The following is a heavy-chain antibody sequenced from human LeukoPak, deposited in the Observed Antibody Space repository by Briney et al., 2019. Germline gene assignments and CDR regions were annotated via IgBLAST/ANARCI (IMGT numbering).Heavy chain of an antibody. CDR1: GFTFSSYA. CDR3: AKDLVEVPGSYGDGDY. CDR2: ISGSGGST. J-gene: IGHJ4*02. D-gene: IGHD1-26*01. V-gene: IGHV3-23*01. Sequence: GGSLRLSRAASGFTFSSYAMSWVRQAPGKGLEWVSAISGSGGSTYYADSVKGRFTISRDNSKNTLYLQMNSLRAEDTAVYYCAKDLVEVPGSYGDGDYWGQGTLVTVSS.